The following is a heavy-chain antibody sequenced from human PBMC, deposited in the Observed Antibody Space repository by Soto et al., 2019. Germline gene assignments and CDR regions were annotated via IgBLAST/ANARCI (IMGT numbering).Heavy chain of an antibody. V-gene: IGHV3-30-3*01. CDR2: ISYDGSNK. D-gene: IGHD5-12*01. CDR3: ARDPSVYDYYYYGMDV. Sequence: QVQLVESGGGVVQPGRSLRLSCAASGFTFSSYAMHWVRQAPGTGLEWVAVISYDGSNKYYADSVKGRFTISRDNSKNTLYLQMNSLRAEDTAVYYCARDPSVYDYYYYGMDVWGQGTTVTVSS. J-gene: IGHJ6*02. CDR1: GFTFSSYA.